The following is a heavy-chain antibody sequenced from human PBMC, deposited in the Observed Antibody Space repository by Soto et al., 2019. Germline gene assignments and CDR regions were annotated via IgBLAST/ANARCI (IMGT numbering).Heavy chain of an antibody. CDR3: ARDTFEYSSSSDPYNWFDP. V-gene: IGHV1-69*13. Sequence: EASVKVSCKASGGTFSSYAISWVRQAPGQGLEWMGGIIPIFGTANYAQKFQGRVTITADESTSTAYMELSSLRSEDTAVYYCARDTFEYSSSSDPYNWFDPWGQGTLVTVSS. CDR2: IIPIFGTA. J-gene: IGHJ5*02. D-gene: IGHD6-6*01. CDR1: GGTFSSYA.